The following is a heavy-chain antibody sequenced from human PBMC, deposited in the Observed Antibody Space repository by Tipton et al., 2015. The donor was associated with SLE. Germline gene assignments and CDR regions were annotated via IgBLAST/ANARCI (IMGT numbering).Heavy chain of an antibody. Sequence: GSLRLSCAASGFTFSPYWMSWVRQAPGKGLEWVANIKQDGSEKYYVDSVKGRFTISRDNAKNSLYLQMNNLRAEDTAVYYCARQMHLNTLFWTTYFDYFGQGTLVTVSS. D-gene: IGHD3/OR15-3a*01. CDR1: GFTFSPYW. J-gene: IGHJ4*02. V-gene: IGHV3-7*05. CDR2: IKQDGSEK. CDR3: ARQMHLNTLFWTTYFDY.